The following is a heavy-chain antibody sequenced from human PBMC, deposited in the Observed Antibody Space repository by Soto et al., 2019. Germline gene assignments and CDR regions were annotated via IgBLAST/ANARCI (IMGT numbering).Heavy chain of an antibody. CDR3: ARSTNDCWSGYRDY. D-gene: IGHD3-3*01. CDR2: IIPIFGTA. Sequence: QVQLVQSGAEVKKPGSSVKVSCKASGGTFISYAISWVRQAPGQVLEWRGGIIPIFGTANYAQKCQGRVTITEDESTSTAYMELSSLRSEDTAVYYCARSTNDCWSGYRDYWGQGPLVTVSS. J-gene: IGHJ4*02. V-gene: IGHV1-69*01. CDR1: GGTFISYA.